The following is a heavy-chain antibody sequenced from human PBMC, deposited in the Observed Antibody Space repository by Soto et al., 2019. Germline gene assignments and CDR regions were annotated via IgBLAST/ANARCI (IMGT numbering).Heavy chain of an antibody. CDR2: ISGSGGST. J-gene: IGHJ4*02. CDR3: AKDPPTYYDYVWGSYRYPFDY. Sequence: PVGSLRLSCAASGFTFSSYAMSWVRQAPGKGLEWVSAISGSGGSTYYADSVKGRFTISRDNSKNTLYLQMNSLRAEDTAVYYCAKDPPTYYDYVWGSYRYPFDYWGQGTLVTVSS. D-gene: IGHD3-16*02. CDR1: GFTFSSYA. V-gene: IGHV3-23*01.